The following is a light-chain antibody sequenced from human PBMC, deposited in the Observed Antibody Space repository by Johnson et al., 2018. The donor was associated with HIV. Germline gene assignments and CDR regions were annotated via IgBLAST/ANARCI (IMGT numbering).Light chain of an antibody. V-gene: IGLV1-51*02. CDR3: GTWDISLSAGV. CDR1: SSDMGNYA. Sequence: QSVLTQPPSVSAAPGQKVTISCSGSSSDMGNYAVSWYQQLPGTAPKLLIYENNKRPSGIPDRFSGSKSGTSASLGITGLQTGDEADYYCGTWDISLSAGVFGTGTKVTVL. J-gene: IGLJ1*01. CDR2: ENN.